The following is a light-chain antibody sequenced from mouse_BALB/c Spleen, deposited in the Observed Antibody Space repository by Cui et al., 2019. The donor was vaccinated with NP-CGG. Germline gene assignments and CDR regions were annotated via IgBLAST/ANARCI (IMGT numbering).Light chain of an antibody. J-gene: IGLJ1*01. V-gene: IGLV1*01. CDR1: TGAVTTSNY. CDR2: GTN. CDR3: ALWYSNHWV. Sequence: AVVAQESGPTTSPGATVTLTCRSSTGAVTTSNYANWVQEKPDHLFTGLIGGTNNRAPGVPARFSGSLIGDKAALTITGAQTEDEAIYFCALWYSNHWVFGGGTKLTVL.